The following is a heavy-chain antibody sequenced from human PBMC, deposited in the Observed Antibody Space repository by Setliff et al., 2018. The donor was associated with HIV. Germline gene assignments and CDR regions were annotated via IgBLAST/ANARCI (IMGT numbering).Heavy chain of an antibody. V-gene: IGHV3-21*04. CDR1: GFNFRTYS. CDR3: VRDRDWAFDY. CDR2: ISSSTAAI. D-gene: IGHD3-9*01. Sequence: PGGSLRLSCAASGFNFRTYSMNWVRQAPGKGLEWVASISSSTAAIDYADSVKGRFAISRDNTGNSLYLQMNSLRVEDTAMHYCVRDRDWAFDYWGQGILVTVSS. J-gene: IGHJ4*02.